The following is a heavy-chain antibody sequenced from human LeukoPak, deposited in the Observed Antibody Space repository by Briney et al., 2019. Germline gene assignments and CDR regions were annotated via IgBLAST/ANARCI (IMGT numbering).Heavy chain of an antibody. Sequence: TGGSLRLSCAASGFTFSSYWMSWVRQVPGKGLEWVANIKRDGSEKKYVDSVKGRFTISRDNAENSLYLQMNSLRAGDTAVYYCAELGITMIGGVWGKGTTVTISS. D-gene: IGHD3-10*02. CDR1: GFTFSSYW. CDR3: AELGITMIGGV. V-gene: IGHV3-7*01. CDR2: IKRDGSEK. J-gene: IGHJ6*04.